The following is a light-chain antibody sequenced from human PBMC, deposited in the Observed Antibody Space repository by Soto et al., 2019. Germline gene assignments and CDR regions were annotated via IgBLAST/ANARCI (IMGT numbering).Light chain of an antibody. Sequence: DIVMTQSPDSLAVSLGERATINGKSSQSVLHSSNNKNYLTWYQQKPGQPPKLLIYWASTRESGVPDRFSGSGSGTDFTFTISSLQAEDVAVYYCQQFYTAPYTFGQGTKLEIK. CDR3: QQFYTAPYT. J-gene: IGKJ2*01. CDR1: QSVLHSSNNKNY. CDR2: WAS. V-gene: IGKV4-1*01.